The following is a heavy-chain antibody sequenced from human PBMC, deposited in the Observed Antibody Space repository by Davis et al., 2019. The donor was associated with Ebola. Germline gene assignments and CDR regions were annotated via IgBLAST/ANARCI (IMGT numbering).Heavy chain of an antibody. D-gene: IGHD3-10*01. J-gene: IGHJ4*02. CDR3: ARDSLWSGPNYFDY. CDR2: ISSSSSYI. CDR1: GFTFSSYS. Sequence: GGSLRLSCAASGFTFSSYSMNWVRQAPGKGLEWVSYISSSSSYIYYADSVKGRFTISRDNAKNSLYLQMNSLRAEDTAVYYCARDSLWSGPNYFDYWGQGTLVTVSS. V-gene: IGHV3-21*05.